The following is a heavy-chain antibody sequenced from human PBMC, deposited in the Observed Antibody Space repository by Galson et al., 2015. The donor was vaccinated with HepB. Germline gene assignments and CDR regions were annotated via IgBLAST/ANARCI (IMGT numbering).Heavy chain of an antibody. CDR3: ARDGRRVRSRVGDFDF. Sequence: SVKVSCKASGGTFSSYTISWVRQAPGQGLEWMGRIIPILGIANYAQKLQGRATITADKSTSTAYMELSSLGSEDTALYYCARDGRRVRSRVGDFDFWGQATLVTVSS. J-gene: IGHJ4*02. CDR2: IIPILGIA. CDR1: GGTFSSYT. V-gene: IGHV1-69*04. D-gene: IGHD3-3*01.